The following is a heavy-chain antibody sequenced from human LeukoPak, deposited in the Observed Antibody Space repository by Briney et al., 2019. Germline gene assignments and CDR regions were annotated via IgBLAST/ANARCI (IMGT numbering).Heavy chain of an antibody. J-gene: IGHJ4*02. D-gene: IGHD2-8*01. V-gene: IGHV3-7*03. CDR2: MDGGGSAT. CDR1: VFTVSSNY. CDR3: ANEEWYRFDY. Sequence: GGSLRLSCAASVFTVSSNYMSWVRQAPGKGLEWVATMDGGGSATYYVDSVKGRFTITRDNAKNSLFLQMNSLRAEDTALYYCANEEWYRFDYWGQGTLVTVPS.